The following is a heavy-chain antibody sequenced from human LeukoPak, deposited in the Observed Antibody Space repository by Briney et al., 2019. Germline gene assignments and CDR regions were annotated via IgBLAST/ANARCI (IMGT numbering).Heavy chain of an antibody. CDR1: GFTFSSYA. CDR2: ISYDGSNK. D-gene: IGHD6-13*01. CDR3: ARQDEAAAGPDAFDI. J-gene: IGHJ3*02. V-gene: IGHV3-30*04. Sequence: GGSLRLSCAASGFTFSSYAMHWVRQAPGKGLGWVAVISYDGSNKYYADSVKGRFTISRDNSKNTLYLQMNSLRAEDTAVYYCARQDEAAAGPDAFDIWGQGTMVTVSS.